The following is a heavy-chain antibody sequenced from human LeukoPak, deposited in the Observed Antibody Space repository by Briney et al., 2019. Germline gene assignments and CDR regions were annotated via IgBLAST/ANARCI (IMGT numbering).Heavy chain of an antibody. CDR3: ARKEGYYYDSSGPLPFDY. V-gene: IGHV1-18*01. J-gene: IGHJ4*02. D-gene: IGHD3-22*01. Sequence: GASVKVSCKASGYTFTSYGISWVRQAPGQGFEWMGWISAYNGNTNYAQKLQGRVTMTTDTSTSTAYMELRSLRSDDTAVYYCARKEGYYYDSSGPLPFDYWGQGTRVTVSS. CDR2: ISAYNGNT. CDR1: GYTFTSYG.